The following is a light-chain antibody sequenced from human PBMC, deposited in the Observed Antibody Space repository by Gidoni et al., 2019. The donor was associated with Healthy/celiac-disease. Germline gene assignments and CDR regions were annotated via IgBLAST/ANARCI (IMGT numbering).Light chain of an antibody. J-gene: IGLJ3*02. CDR1: SSDVGGYNY. CDR3: SSYTSSSTLDWV. Sequence: QSALTQPASGSGSPGQSITISCTGTSSDVGGYNYVSWYQQHPGKAHKLMIYEVSNRPSGVSNRFSGSKSGNTASLTISGLQAEDEADYYCSSYTSSSTLDWVFGGGTKLTVL. V-gene: IGLV2-14*01. CDR2: EVS.